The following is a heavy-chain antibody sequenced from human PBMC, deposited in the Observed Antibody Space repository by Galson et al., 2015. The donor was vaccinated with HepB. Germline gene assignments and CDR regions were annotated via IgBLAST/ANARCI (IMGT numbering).Heavy chain of an antibody. Sequence: SLRLSCAASGFTFSSHAMNWVRQAPGKGLEWVSRISGSGGSTFYTDSVKGRFTISRDNSKNTLYLQMNSLRAEDTALYYCSIGYGSFWGRGTLVTVSS. CDR2: ISGSGGST. D-gene: IGHD6-13*01. CDR3: SIGYGSF. CDR1: GFTFSSHA. J-gene: IGHJ4*02. V-gene: IGHV3-23*01.